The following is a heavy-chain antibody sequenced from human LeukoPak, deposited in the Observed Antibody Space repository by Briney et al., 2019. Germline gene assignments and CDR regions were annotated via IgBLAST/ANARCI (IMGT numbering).Heavy chain of an antibody. D-gene: IGHD4-17*01. J-gene: IGHJ5*02. Sequence: SSSGSTIYYADSVKGRFTISRDNVKKSLYLQMNSLRSEDTAVYYCARDVVTGDYGDYVFVREWFDPWGQGTLVTVSS. V-gene: IGHV3-11*01. CDR3: ARDVVTGDYGDYVFVREWFDP. CDR2: SSSGSTI.